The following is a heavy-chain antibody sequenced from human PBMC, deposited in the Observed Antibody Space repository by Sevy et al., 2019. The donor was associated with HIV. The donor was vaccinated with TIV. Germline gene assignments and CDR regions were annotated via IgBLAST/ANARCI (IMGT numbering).Heavy chain of an antibody. Sequence: ASVKVSCKASGYTFTGYYMHWVRQAPGQGLEWMGWINPNSGGTNYAQMFQGRVTMTRDTSISTAYMELSRLRSDDTAVYYCARDPTVVPAAEWGSLFDPWGQGTLVTVSS. CDR3: ARDPTVVPAAEWGSLFDP. J-gene: IGHJ5*02. D-gene: IGHD2-2*01. CDR1: GYTFTGYY. V-gene: IGHV1-2*02. CDR2: INPNSGGT.